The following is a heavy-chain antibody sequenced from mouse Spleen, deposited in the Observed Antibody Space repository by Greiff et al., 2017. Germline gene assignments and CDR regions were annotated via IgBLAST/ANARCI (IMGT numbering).Heavy chain of an antibody. Sequence: VQLKESGAELVKPGASVKLSCTASGFNIKDTYMHWVKQRPEQGLEWIGRIDPANGNTKYDPKFQGKATITADTSSNTAYLQLSSLTSEDTAVYYCASPITTVVANPFAYWGQGTLVTVSA. CDR2: IDPANGNT. V-gene: IGHV14-3*02. CDR3: ASPITTVVANPFAY. D-gene: IGHD1-1*01. J-gene: IGHJ3*01. CDR1: GFNIKDTY.